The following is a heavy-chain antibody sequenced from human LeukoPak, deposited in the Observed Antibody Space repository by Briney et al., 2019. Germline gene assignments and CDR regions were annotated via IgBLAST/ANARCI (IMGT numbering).Heavy chain of an antibody. CDR3: AREGQWLAHAFDI. Sequence: GGFLRLSCAASGFALSSHWMTWVRQVPGRGPEWVANVNRDGSETYYLDSVKGRFTISRDNSKNTLYLQMNSLRAEDTAVYYCAREGQWLAHAFDIWGQGTMVTVSS. CDR2: VNRDGSET. V-gene: IGHV3-7*03. CDR1: GFALSSHW. J-gene: IGHJ3*02. D-gene: IGHD6-19*01.